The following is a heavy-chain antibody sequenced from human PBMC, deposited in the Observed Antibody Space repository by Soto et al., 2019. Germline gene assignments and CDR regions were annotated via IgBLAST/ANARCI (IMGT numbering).Heavy chain of an antibody. J-gene: IGHJ1*01. CDR3: GVEDESSGCAGPFHR. D-gene: IGHD3-22*01. CDR2: ISNDGNK. CDR1: GFIFSSYV. V-gene: IGHV3-30-3*01. Sequence: QVQLVESGGDVVQPGRSLRLSCAASGFIFSSYVIHWVRQGPGKGLEWVALISNDGNKHYGDSVKDRFTIYRDNSKNKLDLEMDGLREEDTGMCYCGVEDESSGCAGPFHRWGPGTLVTVSP.